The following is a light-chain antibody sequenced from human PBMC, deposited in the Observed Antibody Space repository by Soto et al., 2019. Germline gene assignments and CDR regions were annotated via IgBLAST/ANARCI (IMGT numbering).Light chain of an antibody. CDR1: RSISDW. V-gene: IGKV1-5*03. J-gene: IGKJ5*01. CDR2: KAS. Sequence: DIQMTQSPSSLSPSVGDRVTITCRASRSISDWLAWYQQKPGKAPELLMYKASSLESGVPSRFSGSGSGSDFILTINRLEPEDFAVYYCQQYGSSHTFGQGTRLEI. CDR3: QQYGSSHT.